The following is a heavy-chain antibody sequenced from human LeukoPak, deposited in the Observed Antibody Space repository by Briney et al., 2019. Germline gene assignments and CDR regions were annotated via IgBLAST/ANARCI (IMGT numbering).Heavy chain of an antibody. CDR3: AKDPEIYCSGGSCYSDY. CDR2: ISAGGSST. V-gene: IGHV3-23*01. D-gene: IGHD2-15*01. Sequence: GGSLRLSCAASGFAFSNYAMSWVRQAPGKGLEWVSGISAGGSSTYYADSVKGRFTISRDNSKNTLYLQMNSLRAEDTAVYYCAKDPEIYCSGGSCYSDYWGQGTLVTVSS. J-gene: IGHJ4*02. CDR1: GFAFSNYA.